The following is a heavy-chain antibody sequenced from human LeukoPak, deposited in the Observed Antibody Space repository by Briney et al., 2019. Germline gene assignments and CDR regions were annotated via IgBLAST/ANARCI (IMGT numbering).Heavy chain of an antibody. D-gene: IGHD1-1*01. CDR3: ARLNWNDPVAYYFDY. Sequence: PSETLSLTCTVSGGSISTYYWSWIRQPPGKGLEWIGYIYYSGSTNYNPSLKSRVTISVDTSKNQFSLKLSSVTAADTAVYYCARLNWNDPVAYYFDYWGQGTLVTVSS. J-gene: IGHJ4*02. CDR2: IYYSGST. CDR1: GGSISTYY. V-gene: IGHV4-59*08.